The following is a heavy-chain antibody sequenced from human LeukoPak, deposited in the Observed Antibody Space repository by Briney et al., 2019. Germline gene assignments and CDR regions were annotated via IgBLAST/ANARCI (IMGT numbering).Heavy chain of an antibody. CDR3: ARDRSSSSSYFQH. CDR1: GFTFSSYA. Sequence: GRSLRLSCAASGFTFSSYAMHWVRQAPGKGLEWVAVISYDGSNKYYADSVKGRFTISRDNPKNTLYLQMNSLRAEDTAVYYCARDRSSSSSYFQHWGQGTLVTVSS. V-gene: IGHV3-30-3*01. J-gene: IGHJ1*01. CDR2: ISYDGSNK. D-gene: IGHD6-13*01.